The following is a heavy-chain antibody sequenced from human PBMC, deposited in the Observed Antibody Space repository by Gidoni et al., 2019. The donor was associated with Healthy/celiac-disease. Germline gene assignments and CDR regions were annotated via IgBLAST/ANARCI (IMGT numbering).Heavy chain of an antibody. CDR3: ARVFNSSGWYDAFDI. V-gene: IGHV3-33*01. CDR1: GFTFSSYG. Sequence: QVQLVESGGGVVQPGRSLSLSCAASGFTFSSYGMHWVRQAPGKGLDWVAVIWYDGSNKYYADSVKGRFTISRDNSKNTLYLQMNSLRAEDTAVYYCARVFNSSGWYDAFDIWGQGTMVTVSS. CDR2: IWYDGSNK. D-gene: IGHD6-19*01. J-gene: IGHJ3*02.